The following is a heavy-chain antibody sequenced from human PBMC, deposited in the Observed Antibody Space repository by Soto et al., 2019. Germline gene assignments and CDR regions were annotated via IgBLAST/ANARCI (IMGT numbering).Heavy chain of an antibody. J-gene: IGHJ4*02. CDR1: GFTFTRYS. Sequence: GGSLRLSCAASGFTFTRYSMNWVRQAPGKGLEWVSSISSTTNYIYYGDSTKGRFTISRDNAKNSLYLEMNSLRAEDTAVYYCARESEDLTSNFDYWGQGTLVSVSS. CDR2: ISSTTNYI. V-gene: IGHV3-21*06. CDR3: ARESEDLTSNFDY.